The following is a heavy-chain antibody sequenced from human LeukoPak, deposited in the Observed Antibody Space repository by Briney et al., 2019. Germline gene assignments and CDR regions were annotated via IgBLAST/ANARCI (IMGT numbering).Heavy chain of an antibody. CDR1: GGSINNYY. Sequence: SDTLSLTCTVHGGSINNYYWSWIRQPPWEGREWSGYINYRGSTNYNTSLKSRVTFSVDTSKNQFSLKLHSVTAADTAVYYCARGGDYGDLRYFDYWGQGTLVTVSS. J-gene: IGHJ4*02. D-gene: IGHD4-17*01. V-gene: IGHV4-59*07. CDR2: INYRGST. CDR3: ARGGDYGDLRYFDY.